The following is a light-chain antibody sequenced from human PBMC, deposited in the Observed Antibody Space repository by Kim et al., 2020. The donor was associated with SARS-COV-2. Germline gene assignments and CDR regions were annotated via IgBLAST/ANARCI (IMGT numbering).Light chain of an antibody. CDR2: GKN. CDR3: NSRDSSGTHLQV. V-gene: IGLV3-19*01. Sequence: SSELTQDPAVSVALGQTVRITCQGASLRSYYASWYQQKPGQAPVLVIYGKNNRPSGIPDRFSGSSSGTTASLPITGAQAEDEADYYCNSRDSSGTHLQVF. J-gene: IGLJ3*02. CDR1: SLRSYY.